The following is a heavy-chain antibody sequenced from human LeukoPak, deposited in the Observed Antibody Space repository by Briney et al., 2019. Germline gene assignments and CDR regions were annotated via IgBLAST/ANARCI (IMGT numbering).Heavy chain of an antibody. CDR2: ISSSSSYI. D-gene: IGHD6-6*01. V-gene: IGHV3-21*01. J-gene: IGHJ3*02. CDR1: GFTFSSYS. CDR3: AKDGGGSSSAFDI. Sequence: GGSLRLSCAASGFTFSSYSMNWVRQAPGKGLEWVSSISSSSSYIYYADSVKGRFTISRDNAKNSLYLQMNSLRAEDTAVYYCAKDGGGSSSAFDIWGQGTMVTVSS.